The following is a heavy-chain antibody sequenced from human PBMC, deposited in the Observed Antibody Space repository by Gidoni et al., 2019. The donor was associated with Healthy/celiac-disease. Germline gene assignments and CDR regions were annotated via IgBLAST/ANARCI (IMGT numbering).Heavy chain of an antibody. CDR2: FEPEDSET. V-gene: IGHV1-24*01. Sequence: QVQLVQSGAEVKKPGASVKVSCKVSGYTLTELSMHWVRQAPGKGLEWMGGFEPEDSETIYAQKFQGRVTMTEDTSTDTAYMELSSLRSEDTAVYYCATRFGSAGIVGATTFAFDIWGQGTMVTVSS. CDR1: GYTLTELS. J-gene: IGHJ3*02. D-gene: IGHD1-26*01. CDR3: ATRFGSAGIVGATTFAFDI.